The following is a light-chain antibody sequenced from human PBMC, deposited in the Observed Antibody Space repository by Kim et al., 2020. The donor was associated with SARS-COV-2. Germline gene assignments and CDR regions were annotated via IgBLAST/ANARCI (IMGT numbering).Light chain of an antibody. V-gene: IGKV1-33*01. CDR1: HAIGNH. CDR2: DAS. J-gene: IGKJ4*01. CDR3: QQYDHLPT. Sequence: SASVGDRVTITCQASHAIGNHLNWYQHRPGKAPKLLIFDASNLETGVPSRFSGSGGTTDFTFTITNLQPEYMTTYYCQQYDHLPTFGGGTKVDIK.